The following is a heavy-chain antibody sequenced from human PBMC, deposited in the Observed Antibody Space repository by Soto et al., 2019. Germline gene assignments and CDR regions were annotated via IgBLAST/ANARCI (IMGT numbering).Heavy chain of an antibody. CDR3: ATSYSGSFDY. V-gene: IGHV5-10-1*01. D-gene: IGHD4-4*01. CDR2: IDPSDSYT. Sequence: VESLKISGKGSEYMFISVGVSWVRQMPGKGLEWMGRIDPSDSYTNYSPSFQGHVTISADKSISTAYLQWSSLKASDTAMYYCATSYSGSFDYWGQGTLVTVSS. J-gene: IGHJ4*02. CDR1: EYMFISVG.